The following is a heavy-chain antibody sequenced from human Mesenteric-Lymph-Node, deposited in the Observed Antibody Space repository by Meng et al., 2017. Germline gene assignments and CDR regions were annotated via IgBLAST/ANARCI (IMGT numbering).Heavy chain of an antibody. D-gene: IGHD3-9*01. J-gene: IGHJ2*01. V-gene: IGHV3-21*01. CDR3: AREGFDPFLNWYFDL. Sequence: GESLKISCAASGFTLSTYSMIWVRQAPGKGLEWVSAIDRSGKYIYYADSVKGRFTISRGNAKNSLYLQMNSLRAEDTAVYYCAREGFDPFLNWYFDLWGRGTLVTVSS. CDR2: IDRSGKYI. CDR1: GFTLSTYS.